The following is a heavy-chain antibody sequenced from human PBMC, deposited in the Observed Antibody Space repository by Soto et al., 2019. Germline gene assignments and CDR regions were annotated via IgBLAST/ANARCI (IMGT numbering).Heavy chain of an antibody. J-gene: IGHJ4*02. V-gene: IGHV1-2*04. CDR3: ARDTGRYYFDS. CDR2: INPNSGGT. Sequence: GASVKVSCKASGYTFTGYYMHWVRQAPGQGLEWMGWINPNSGGTNYAQKFQGWLTMTRDTSISTAYMALSTLRSDDTAVYYCARDTGRYYFDSWGQGTLVTVSS. CDR1: GYTFTGYY.